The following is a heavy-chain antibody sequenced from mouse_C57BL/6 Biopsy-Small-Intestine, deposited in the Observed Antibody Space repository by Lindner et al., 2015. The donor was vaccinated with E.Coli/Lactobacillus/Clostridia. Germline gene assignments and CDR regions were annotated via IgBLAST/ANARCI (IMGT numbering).Heavy chain of an antibody. CDR2: INPSTGGT. CDR3: ASSSRGAMDY. Sequence: VQLQESGPELVKPGASAKISCKASGYSFTGYYMNWVKQSPEKSLEWIGEINPSTGGTTYNQKFKAKATLTVDKSSSTAYMQLKSLTSEDSAVYYCASSSRGAMDYWGQGTSVTVSS. J-gene: IGHJ4*01. D-gene: IGHD1-1*01. CDR1: GYSFTGYY. V-gene: IGHV1-42*01.